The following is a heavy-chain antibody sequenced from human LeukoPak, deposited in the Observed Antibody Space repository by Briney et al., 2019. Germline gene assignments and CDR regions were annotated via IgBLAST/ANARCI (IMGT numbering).Heavy chain of an antibody. J-gene: IGHJ5*02. CDR2: INHSGST. CDR3: ARGLSSADWFDP. D-gene: IGHD6-25*01. CDR1: GGSFSGYY. Sequence: SETLSLTCAVYGGSFSGYYWSWIRQPPGKGLEWIGEINHSGSTNYNPSLKSRVTISVDTSKNQFSLKLSSVTAADTAVYYCARGLSSADWFDPWGQGTLVTVSS. V-gene: IGHV4-34*01.